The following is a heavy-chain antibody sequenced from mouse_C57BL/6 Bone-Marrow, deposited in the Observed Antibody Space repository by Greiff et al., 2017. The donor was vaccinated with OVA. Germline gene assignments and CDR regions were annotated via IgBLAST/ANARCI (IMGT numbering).Heavy chain of an antibody. CDR3: ERQPDYGSR. J-gene: IGHJ3*01. CDR2: ISSGGSYT. CDR1: GFTFSSYG. V-gene: IGHV5-6*01. D-gene: IGHD1-1*01. Sequence: EVKLVESGGDLVKPGGSLKLSCAASGFTFSSYGMSWVRQTPDKRLEWVATISSGGSYTYYPDSVKGRFTISRDNAKNTLYLKMSSLKSEDTAMYYCERQPDYGSRGGQGTLVTVSA.